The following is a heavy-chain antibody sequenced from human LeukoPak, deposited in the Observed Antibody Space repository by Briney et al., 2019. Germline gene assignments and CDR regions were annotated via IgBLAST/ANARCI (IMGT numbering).Heavy chain of an antibody. CDR1: GYTFTGYY. J-gene: IGHJ3*02. V-gene: IGHV1-2*02. D-gene: IGHD1-26*01. CDR3: AKSWYSGSKGASVHAFDI. Sequence: ASVKVSCKASGYTFTGYYMHWVRQAPGQGLEWMGWINPNSGGTNYAQKFQGRVTMTRDTSISTAYMELSRLRSDDTALYYCAKSWYSGSKGASVHAFDIWGQGTMVTVSS. CDR2: INPNSGGT.